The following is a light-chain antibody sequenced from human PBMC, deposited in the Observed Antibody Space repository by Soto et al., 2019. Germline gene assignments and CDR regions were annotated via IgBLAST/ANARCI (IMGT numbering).Light chain of an antibody. V-gene: IGKV3-20*01. J-gene: IGKJ1*01. CDR2: AAS. Sequence: EIVLTQSPGTLSLSPGDRASLSCRASQTITSSFLAWYQQKPGQAPRLLISAASSRATGIPDRFSGSGSETDFTLTISRLEPEDFAVYFCQQYGSSPPTFGQGTKV. CDR1: QTITSSF. CDR3: QQYGSSPPT.